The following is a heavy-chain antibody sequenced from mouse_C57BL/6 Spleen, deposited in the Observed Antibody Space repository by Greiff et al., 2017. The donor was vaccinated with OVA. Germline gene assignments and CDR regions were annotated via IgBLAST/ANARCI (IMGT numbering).Heavy chain of an antibody. J-gene: IGHJ4*01. CDR3: AGNYYGSSLDYAMDY. CDR1: GYTFTDYY. Sequence: QVQLQQSGPELVKPGASVKISCKASGYTFTDYYINWVKQRPGQGLEWIGWIFPGSGSTYYNEKFKGKATLTVDKSSSTAYMLLSSLTSEDSAVYFCAGNYYGSSLDYAMDYWGQGTSVTVSS. CDR2: IFPGSGST. D-gene: IGHD1-1*01. V-gene: IGHV1-75*01.